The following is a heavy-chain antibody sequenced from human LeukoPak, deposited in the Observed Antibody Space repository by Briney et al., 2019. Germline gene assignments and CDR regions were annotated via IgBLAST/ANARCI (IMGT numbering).Heavy chain of an antibody. Sequence: GGSLRLSCAASGFTFSSYEMNWVRQAPGKGLEWVSYISSSGSTVYYADSVKGRFTISRDNAKNSLYLQINSLRAEDTAIYYCARRGFYDSSGYDYWGQGTLVTVSS. CDR2: ISSSGSTV. CDR3: ARRGFYDSSGYDY. V-gene: IGHV3-48*03. D-gene: IGHD3-22*01. J-gene: IGHJ4*02. CDR1: GFTFSSYE.